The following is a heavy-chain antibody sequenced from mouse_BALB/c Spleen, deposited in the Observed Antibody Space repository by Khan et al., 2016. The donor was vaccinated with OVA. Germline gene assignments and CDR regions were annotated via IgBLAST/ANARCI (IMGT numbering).Heavy chain of an antibody. CDR3: AKNQAGYAMDY. Sequence: QVQLKQSGPGLVQPSQSLSITCTVSGFPLTNYGVHWVRQSPGKGLEWLGVIWRGGSTDYNAAFMSRLYITKDNSKSQVFFKMNSLQVDDNDIYYCAKNQAGYAMDYWGQGTSVTVSS. CDR1: GFPLTNYG. V-gene: IGHV2-5*01. J-gene: IGHJ4*01. CDR2: IWRGGST.